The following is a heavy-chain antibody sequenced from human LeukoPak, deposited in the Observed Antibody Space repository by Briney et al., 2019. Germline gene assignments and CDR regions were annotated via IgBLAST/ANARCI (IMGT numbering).Heavy chain of an antibody. CDR3: AKLVVPAALRGGAFDT. V-gene: IGHV3-23*01. CDR2: ISGSGGST. Sequence: GGSLRLSCAASGFTFSSYGMRWVRQAPGKGLEWVSAISGSGGSTYYAHSREDRFTISRDNSKNTLYLQMNSLRAEDTAVYYCAKLVVPAALRGGAFDTWGQGTMVTVSP. J-gene: IGHJ3*02. CDR1: GFTFSSYG. D-gene: IGHD2-2*01.